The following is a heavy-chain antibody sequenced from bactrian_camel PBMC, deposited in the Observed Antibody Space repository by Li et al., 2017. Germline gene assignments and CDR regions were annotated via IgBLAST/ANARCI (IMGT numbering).Heavy chain of an antibody. CDR3: TKSMAGGQHKEPLVFADFGY. V-gene: IGHV3S53*01. D-gene: IGHD1*01. CDR1: GYTTCKYD. J-gene: IGHJ6*01. CDR2: IDRDGST. Sequence: HVQLVESGGGSVQAGRSLRLSCEVSGYTTCKYDISWYRQAPGKEREFVSDIDRDGSTNYADSVKGRFTVSSDNAKDMLYLQMNSLKSEDTARYFCTKSMAGGQHKEPLVFADFGYWGQGTQVTVS.